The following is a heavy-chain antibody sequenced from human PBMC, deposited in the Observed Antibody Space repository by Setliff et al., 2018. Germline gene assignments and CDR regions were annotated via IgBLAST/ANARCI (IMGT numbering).Heavy chain of an antibody. CDR2: ISTYTGNT. J-gene: IGHJ4*02. CDR3: ARINFYVSSGYYYAPDF. CDR1: GYTFTSSG. Sequence: ASVKVSCKASGYTFTSSGITWVRQAPGQGLEWMGWISTYTGNTNYAQKLQGRITMTTDTSTSTAYMELRSLTSDDTAVYYCARINFYVSSGYYYAPDFWGQGTLVTAPQ. V-gene: IGHV1-18*01. D-gene: IGHD3-22*01.